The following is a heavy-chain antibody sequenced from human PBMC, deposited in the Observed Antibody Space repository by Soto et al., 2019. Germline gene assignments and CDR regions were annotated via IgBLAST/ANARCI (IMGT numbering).Heavy chain of an antibody. CDR2: ILPIFGTT. Sequence: SVKVSCKASGGTFSSYAISWVRQAPGQGLEWMGGILPIFGTTNYAQKFQGRVTITADESTSTASMELSSLRSEDTAVYYCARSSPQQLVKGGYYYYGMDVWGQGTTVTVSS. D-gene: IGHD6-13*01. CDR1: GGTFSSYA. J-gene: IGHJ6*02. CDR3: ARSSPQQLVKGGYYYYGMDV. V-gene: IGHV1-69*13.